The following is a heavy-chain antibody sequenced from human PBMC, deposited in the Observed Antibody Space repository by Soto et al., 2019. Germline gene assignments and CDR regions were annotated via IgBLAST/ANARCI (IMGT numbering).Heavy chain of an antibody. Sequence: QVQLQESGPGLVKPSGTLSLTCAVSGGSISSSNWWSWVRQPPGKGLEWIGEIYHSGSTNLNPSLKSPVTIPVDKSNNQFSLKLSPVTAADTAVYYSARFILPHCCGTDVWGQGTTVTDSS. CDR2: IYHSGST. CDR1: GGSISSSNW. J-gene: IGHJ6*02. V-gene: IGHV4-4*02. CDR3: ARFILPHCCGTDV.